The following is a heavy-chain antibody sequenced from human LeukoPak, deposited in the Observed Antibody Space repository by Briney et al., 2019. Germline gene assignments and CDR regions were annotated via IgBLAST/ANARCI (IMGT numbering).Heavy chain of an antibody. CDR3: ARGGYSTNFYYYMDV. Sequence: GGSLRLSCTASEFTFSNYSMNWVRQAPGKGLEWLSYISGSSTTKYYADSMKGRVIISRDNSRNSLYLQLNSLRAEDTAVYYCARGGYSTNFYYYMDVWGKGTTVTVTS. V-gene: IGHV3-48*04. CDR1: EFTFSNYS. CDR2: ISGSSTTK. J-gene: IGHJ6*03. D-gene: IGHD5-18*01.